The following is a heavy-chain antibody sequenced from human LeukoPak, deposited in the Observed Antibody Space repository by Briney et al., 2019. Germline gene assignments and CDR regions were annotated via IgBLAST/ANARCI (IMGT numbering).Heavy chain of an antibody. D-gene: IGHD2-2*01. V-gene: IGHV1-2*02. Sequence: AAVKVSCKASGYTFTGYYMHWVRHAPGQGLDWMGWINPNEGATNHAQKFQGRVTMTRNTSIHTAYMELSRLRSDDTAVYYCARIPDPARRGDYWGQGTLVTVAS. J-gene: IGHJ4*02. CDR1: GYTFTGYY. CDR2: INPNEGAT. CDR3: ARIPDPARRGDY.